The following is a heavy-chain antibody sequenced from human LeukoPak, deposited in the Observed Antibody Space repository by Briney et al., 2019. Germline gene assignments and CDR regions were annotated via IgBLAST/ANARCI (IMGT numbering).Heavy chain of an antibody. V-gene: IGHV4-4*07. J-gene: IGHJ5*02. CDR3: ARVSGPGDSSSWYKNWFDP. Sequence: SETLSLTCTVSGGSISSYYWSWIRQPAGKGLEWIGRTYTSGSTNYNPSLKSRVTISVDKSKNQFSLKLSSVTAADTAVYYCARVSGPGDSSSWYKNWFDPWGQGTLVTVSS. CDR2: TYTSGST. D-gene: IGHD6-13*01. CDR1: GGSISSYY.